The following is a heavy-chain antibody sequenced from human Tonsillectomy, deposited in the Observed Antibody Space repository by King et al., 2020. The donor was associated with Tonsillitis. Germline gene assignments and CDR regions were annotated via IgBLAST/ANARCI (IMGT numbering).Heavy chain of an antibody. V-gene: IGHV3-30*04. CDR1: GFTFSSYP. J-gene: IGHJ4*02. CDR3: ASETLSSDYWNRWYEPLDY. CDR2: ISYDGSNK. Sequence: VQLVESGGGVVQPGRFLRLSCAASGFTFSSYPMHWVRQAPGKGLEWVAVISYDGSNKYYADPVKGRFTISRDNSKNTLFLQMSSLRAEDTAVYYCASETLSSDYWNRWYEPLDYWGQGTLVTVSS. D-gene: IGHD3/OR15-3a*01.